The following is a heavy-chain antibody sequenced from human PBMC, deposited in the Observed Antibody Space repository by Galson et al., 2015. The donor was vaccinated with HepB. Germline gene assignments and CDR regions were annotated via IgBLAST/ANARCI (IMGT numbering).Heavy chain of an antibody. D-gene: IGHD3-10*01. CDR3: ASLPITYYYGSGSYYFDY. V-gene: IGHV3-48*02. J-gene: IGHJ4*02. Sequence: SLRLSCAASGFTFSSYSMNWVRQAPGKGLQWVSYISTSSSTIYYADSVKGRFTISRDNAKNSLYLQMNSLRDEDTAVYYCASLPITYYYGSGSYYFDYWGQGTLVTVS. CDR2: ISTSSSTI. CDR1: GFTFSSYS.